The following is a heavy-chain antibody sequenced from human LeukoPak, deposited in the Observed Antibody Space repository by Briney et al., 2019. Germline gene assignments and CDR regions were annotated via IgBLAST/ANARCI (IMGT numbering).Heavy chain of an antibody. V-gene: IGHV3-20*04. D-gene: IGHD2-21*02. J-gene: IGHJ4*02. CDR3: ARDLSRTWYSLAY. CDR1: GISSDDYG. Sequence: GGSLRLSCEASGISSDDYGMSWVRQAPGKGLEWVSGINWDGGATSYADSVKGRFTVSRDNANNFLYLQMNSLRAEDTAFYYCARDLSRTWYSLAYWGQGTLVTVSS. CDR2: INWDGGAT.